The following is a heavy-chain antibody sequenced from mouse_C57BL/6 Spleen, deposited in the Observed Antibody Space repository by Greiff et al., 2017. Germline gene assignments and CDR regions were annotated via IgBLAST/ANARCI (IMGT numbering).Heavy chain of an antibody. Sequence: QVQLQQSGAELVRPGASVTLSCKASGYTFTDYEMHWVKPTPVHGLEWIGAIDPETGGTAYNQKFKGKAILTADKSSSTAYMELRSLTSEDSAVYYCTRFLLRWDAMDYWGQGTSVTVSS. CDR3: TRFLLRWDAMDY. V-gene: IGHV1-15*01. D-gene: IGHD1-1*01. J-gene: IGHJ4*01. CDR1: GYTFTDYE. CDR2: IDPETGGT.